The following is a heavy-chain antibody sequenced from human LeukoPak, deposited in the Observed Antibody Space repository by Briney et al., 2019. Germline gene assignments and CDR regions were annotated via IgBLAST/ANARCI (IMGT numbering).Heavy chain of an antibody. D-gene: IGHD1-7*01. Sequence: SETLSLTCKASGGSISSSSYSLGWIRQPLGKRLEWIGSIYYTGSTYYNPSLKSRVTISVDTPNNPFSMKLTSVTAADTAVHYCARHPNPLTGTTAPALGSRGQGTLGTVSS. CDR1: GGSISSSSYS. V-gene: IGHV4-39*01. CDR2: IYYTGST. J-gene: IGHJ4*02. CDR3: ARHPNPLTGTTAPALGS.